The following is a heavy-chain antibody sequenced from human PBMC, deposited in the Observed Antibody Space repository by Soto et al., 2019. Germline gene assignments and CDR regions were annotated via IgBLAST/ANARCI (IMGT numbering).Heavy chain of an antibody. V-gene: IGHV4-39*01. CDR1: GGSISSSSYY. J-gene: IGHJ4*02. D-gene: IGHD5-12*01. Sequence: QLQLQESGPGLVKPSETLSLTCTVSGGSISSSSYYWGWIRQPPRKGLEWIGSIYYSGSTYYNPSLKSRVTISVDTSKNQFSLKLSSVTAADTAVYYCARLSSGYSGYEQIWVGGLGTYYFDYWGQGTLVTVSS. CDR2: IYYSGST. CDR3: ARLSSGYSGYEQIWVGGLGTYYFDY.